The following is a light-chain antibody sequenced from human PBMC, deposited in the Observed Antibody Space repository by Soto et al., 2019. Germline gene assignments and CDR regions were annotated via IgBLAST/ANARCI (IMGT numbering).Light chain of an antibody. Sequence: EILLTQSPATLSLSPGERATLSCRASQSVSSYLAWYQQKPGQAPRLLIYDASNRATGIPARFSGNGSGTDFTLTISSLEPEDFAVYYCQQRSNWSTFGQGTKV. V-gene: IGKV3-11*01. J-gene: IGKJ1*01. CDR2: DAS. CDR1: QSVSSY. CDR3: QQRSNWST.